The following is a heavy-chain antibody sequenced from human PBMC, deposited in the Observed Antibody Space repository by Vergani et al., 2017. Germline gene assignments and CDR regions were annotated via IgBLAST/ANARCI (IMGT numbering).Heavy chain of an antibody. D-gene: IGHD6-19*01. CDR2: IWYDGSNK. V-gene: IGHV3-33*06. CDR3: AKDQAVAETAYYFDY. CDR1: GFTFSSYG. J-gene: IGHJ4*02. Sequence: VQLVESGGGVVQPGRSLRLSCAASGFTFSSYGMHWVRQAPGKGLEWVAVIWYDGSNKYYADSVKGRFTISRDNSKNTLYLQMNSLRAEDTAVYYCAKDQAVAETAYYFDYWGQGTLVTVSS.